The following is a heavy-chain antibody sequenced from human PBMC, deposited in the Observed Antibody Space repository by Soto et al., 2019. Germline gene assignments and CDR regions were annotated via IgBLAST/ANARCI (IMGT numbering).Heavy chain of an antibody. CDR3: SRQHYAAVDAFDI. V-gene: IGHV3-73*01. J-gene: IGHJ3*02. CDR2: IRSKANTFAT. Sequence: GGSLRLSCAASRYTFSRSAMHWDRQASGKGLEWVGRIRSKANTFATAYAASVKGRFTISRDDSKNTTYLQMNSLNTEDTALYYCSRQHYAAVDAFDIWGLGTMVTVS. D-gene: IGHD3-16*01. CDR1: RYTFSRSA.